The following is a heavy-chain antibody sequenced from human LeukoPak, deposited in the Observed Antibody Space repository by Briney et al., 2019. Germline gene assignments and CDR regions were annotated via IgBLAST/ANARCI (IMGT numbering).Heavy chain of an antibody. CDR3: ARDGGNYDKRWFDP. CDR2: ISAYNGNT. J-gene: IGHJ5*02. Sequence: ASVKVSCKASGYSFTSYGISWVRQAPGQGLEWMGWISAYNGNTNYAQKFQGRVTITADKSTSTAYMELSSLRSEDTAVYYCARDGGNYDKRWFDPWGQGTLVTVSS. CDR1: GYSFTSYG. V-gene: IGHV1-18*01. D-gene: IGHD1-7*01.